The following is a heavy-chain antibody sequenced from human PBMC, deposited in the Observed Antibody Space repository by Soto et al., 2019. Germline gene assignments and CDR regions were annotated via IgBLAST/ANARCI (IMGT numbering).Heavy chain of an antibody. CDR3: VAELDFGKLSVV. V-gene: IGHV1-69*01. CDR1: GDTFKNSV. J-gene: IGHJ3*01. Sequence: QVQLVQSGVEVKKPGSSVRVSCKASGDTFKNSVISWVRQAPGQGLEWMGGTIPLFGTTDYAQKFQGRLPITKDDSTTTAYEEVSRLTSEATAVYYCVAELDFGKLSVVWGQGTTVIVSS. D-gene: IGHD3-10*01. CDR2: TIPLFGTT.